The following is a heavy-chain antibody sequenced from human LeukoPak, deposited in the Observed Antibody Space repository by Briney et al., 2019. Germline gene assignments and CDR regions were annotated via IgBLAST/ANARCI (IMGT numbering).Heavy chain of an antibody. CDR3: AKSLESPYEIGYYYGMDV. V-gene: IGHV3-23*01. D-gene: IGHD3-3*01. Sequence: GGSLRLSCAASGFTFSNYAMSWVRQAPGKGPEWVSAIGGSGGSTFYADSVKGRFTISRDNSKNTLYLQMNSLRAEDTAVYYCAKSLESPYEIGYYYGMDVWGQGTTVTVSS. J-gene: IGHJ6*02. CDR1: GFTFSNYA. CDR2: IGGSGGST.